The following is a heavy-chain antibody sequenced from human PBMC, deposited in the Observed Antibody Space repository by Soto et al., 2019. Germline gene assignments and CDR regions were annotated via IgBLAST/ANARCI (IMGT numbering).Heavy chain of an antibody. CDR3: PTEFQWLRFKIFGS. D-gene: IGHD5-12*01. Sequence: SHTLSLTCAISGDSVSSNSAAWNWIMQSPSRGLEWLGRTYYRSKWYNDYAVSVKSRITINPDTSKNQFSLQLNSVTPEDTAVNHCPTEFQWLRFKIFGSWGKGLLVTGS. V-gene: IGHV6-1*01. CDR2: TYYRSKWYN. CDR1: GDSVSSNSAA. J-gene: IGHJ4*02.